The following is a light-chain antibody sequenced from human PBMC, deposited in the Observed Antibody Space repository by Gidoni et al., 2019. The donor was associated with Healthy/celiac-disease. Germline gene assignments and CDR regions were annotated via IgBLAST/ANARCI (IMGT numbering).Light chain of an antibody. CDR3: SSYAGSNNFV. J-gene: IGLJ1*01. CDR1: SSDVGGYNY. CDR2: EVS. Sequence: QSALTQPPSASGSPGQSVTSSCTGTSSDVGGYNYVSWYQHHPGKAPKLMIYEVSKRPSWVPDRFSGSKSGNTACLTVSGLQAEDEADYYCSSYAGSNNFVFGTGTKVTVL. V-gene: IGLV2-8*01.